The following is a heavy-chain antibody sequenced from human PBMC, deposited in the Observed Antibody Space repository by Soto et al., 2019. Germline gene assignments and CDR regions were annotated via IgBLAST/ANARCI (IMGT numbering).Heavy chain of an antibody. V-gene: IGHV1-8*01. CDR3: ARAGGSGSPWGYYYYMDV. D-gene: IGHD3-10*01. J-gene: IGHJ6*03. Sequence: ASVKVSCKASGYTFTSYDINWVRQATGQGLEWMGWMNPNSGNTGYAQKFQGRVTMTRNTSISTAYMELSSLRSEDTAVYYCARAGGSGSPWGYYYYMDVWGKGTTVTVSS. CDR2: MNPNSGNT. CDR1: GYTFTSYD.